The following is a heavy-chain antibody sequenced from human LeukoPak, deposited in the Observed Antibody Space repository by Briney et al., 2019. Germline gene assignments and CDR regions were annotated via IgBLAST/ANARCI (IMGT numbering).Heavy chain of an antibody. Sequence: SETLSLTCTVSGGSISSYYWSWIRQPPGKGLEWIGYIYYSGSTNYNPSLKSRVTISVDTSKNQFSLKLSSVTAADTAVYYCARGPYAYCGGDCPVDAFDIWGQGTMVTVSS. CDR2: IYYSGST. D-gene: IGHD2-21*01. CDR3: ARGPYAYCGGDCPVDAFDI. J-gene: IGHJ3*02. V-gene: IGHV4-59*01. CDR1: GGSISSYY.